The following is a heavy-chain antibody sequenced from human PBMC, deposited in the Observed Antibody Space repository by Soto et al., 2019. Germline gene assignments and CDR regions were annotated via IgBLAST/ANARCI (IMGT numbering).Heavy chain of an antibody. CDR1: GFTITNFV. CDR3: ANGEPLLY. CDR2: RCYNRSHT. V-gene: IGHV3-33*06. D-gene: IGHD3-10*01. J-gene: IGHJ4*02. Sequence: PGETLRLSCAASGFTITNFVMHWCSQPPGKERQGVATRCYNRSHTYYEDSVKSRFTISRDNSKNPVSLHMDSLRAEDTAMYYCANGEPLLYRGRGSLVTVSS.